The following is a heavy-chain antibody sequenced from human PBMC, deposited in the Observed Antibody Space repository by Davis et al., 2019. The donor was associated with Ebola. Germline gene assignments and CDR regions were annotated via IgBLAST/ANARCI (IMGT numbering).Heavy chain of an antibody. Sequence: SVKVSCKASGYTFTSYYMHWVRQAPGQGLEWMGRIIPILGIANYAQKFQGRVTITADKSTSTAYMELSSLRSEDTAVYYCARAGYCSSTSCRNYYYYGMDVWGQGTTVTVSS. CDR1: GYTFTSYY. J-gene: IGHJ6*02. CDR2: IIPILGIA. D-gene: IGHD2-2*01. CDR3: ARAGYCSSTSCRNYYYYGMDV. V-gene: IGHV1-69*04.